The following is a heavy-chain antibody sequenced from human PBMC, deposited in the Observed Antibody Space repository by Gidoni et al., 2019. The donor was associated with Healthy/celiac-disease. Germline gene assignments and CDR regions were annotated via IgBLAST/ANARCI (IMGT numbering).Heavy chain of an antibody. CDR1: GFTFSTYR. CDR2: ISSSSSYI. Sequence: EVQLVQSAGGLVKPGGSLRLSSAASGFTFSTYRMNWVRQAPGKGLDWVSSISSSSSYIDYADSVKGRFTITRENAKNSLYLQMNSLRAEDTAVYYCARDRRAPRSPTPSYYYGMDVWGQGTTVTVSS. CDR3: ARDRRAPRSPTPSYYYGMDV. D-gene: IGHD1-1*01. J-gene: IGHJ6*02. V-gene: IGHV3-21*01.